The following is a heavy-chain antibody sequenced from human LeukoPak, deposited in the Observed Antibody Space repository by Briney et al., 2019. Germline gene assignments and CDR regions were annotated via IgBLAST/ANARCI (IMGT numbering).Heavy chain of an antibody. CDR2: ISSSSSYT. J-gene: IGHJ4*02. Sequence: GGSLRLSCAASGFIFSSYEMNWVRQAPGKGLEWVSYISSSSSYTNYADSVKGRFTISRDNAKNSLYLQMNSLRAEDTAVYYCARSPGGWELPDYWGQGTLVTVS. CDR3: ARSPGGWELPDY. CDR1: GFIFSSYE. D-gene: IGHD1-26*01. V-gene: IGHV3-21*05.